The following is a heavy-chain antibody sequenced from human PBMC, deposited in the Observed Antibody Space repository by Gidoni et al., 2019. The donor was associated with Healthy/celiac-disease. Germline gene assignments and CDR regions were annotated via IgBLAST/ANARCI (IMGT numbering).Heavy chain of an antibody. CDR2: INHSGST. D-gene: IGHD3-10*01. CDR3: ARDRLLWFGNYYYYYGMDV. CDR1: GGSFSGYY. Sequence: QVQLQQWGAGLLKPSETLSLTCAVYGGSFSGYYWSWIRQPPGKGLEWIGEINHSGSTNYNPSLKSRVTISVDTSKNQFSLKLSSVTAADTAVYYCARDRLLWFGNYYYYYGMDVWGQGTTVTVSS. J-gene: IGHJ6*02. V-gene: IGHV4-34*01.